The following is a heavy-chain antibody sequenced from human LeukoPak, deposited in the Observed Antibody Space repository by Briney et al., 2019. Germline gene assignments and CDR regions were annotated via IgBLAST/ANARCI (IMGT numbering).Heavy chain of an antibody. CDR3: ARRSLEHGMYYFDH. Sequence: SETLSLTCPASGGFLSCSTSYWVWIRQPPGKGLEWIGTIYYDGNTYYNLSLRSRVTISVDTSKNQFSLKLSSVTAADTAVYYCARRSLEHGMYYFDHWGQGTLVTVSS. V-gene: IGHV4-39*01. CDR2: IYYDGNT. J-gene: IGHJ4*02. D-gene: IGHD1/OR15-1a*01. CDR1: GGFLSCSTSY.